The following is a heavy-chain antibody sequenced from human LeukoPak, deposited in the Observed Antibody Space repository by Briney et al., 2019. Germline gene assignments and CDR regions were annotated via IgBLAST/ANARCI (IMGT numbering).Heavy chain of an antibody. D-gene: IGHD3-16*01. J-gene: IGHJ3*02. CDR2: INPNSGGT. CDR1: GYTFTGYY. V-gene: IGHV1-2*02. Sequence: ASVKVSCKASGYTFTGYYMHWVRQAPGQGLEWMGWINPNSGGTNYAQKFQGRVTMTRDTSISTAYMELSRLRPDDTAVYYCASFPELWARGAFDIWGQGTMVTVSS. CDR3: ASFPELWARGAFDI.